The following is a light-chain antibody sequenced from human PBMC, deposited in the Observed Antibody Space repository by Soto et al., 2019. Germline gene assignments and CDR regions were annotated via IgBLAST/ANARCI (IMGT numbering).Light chain of an antibody. CDR2: DAS. J-gene: IGKJ1*01. V-gene: IGKV1-5*01. CDR3: QQYNSYAWT. CDR1: QGISSW. Sequence: DIPMTQSPSTLSASVGDRVTIPCRASQGISSWLAWYQQKPGKAPKLLIYDASSLESGVPSRFSGSGSGTEFTLTISSLQPDDFATYYCQQYNSYAWTFGQGTKVDIK.